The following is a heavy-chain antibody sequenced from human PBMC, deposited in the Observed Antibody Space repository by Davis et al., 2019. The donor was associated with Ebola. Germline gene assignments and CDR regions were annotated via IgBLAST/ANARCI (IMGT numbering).Heavy chain of an antibody. CDR3: ARDRYFDWLLYSLDYFDY. J-gene: IGHJ4*02. CDR1: GGSFRGYY. D-gene: IGHD3-9*01. CDR2: INHSGST. Sequence: SETLSLTCAVYGGSFRGYYWSWIRQPPGKGLEWIGEINHSGSTNYNPSLKSRVTISVDTSKNQFSLKLSSVTAADTAVYYCARDRYFDWLLYSLDYFDYWGQGTLVTVSS. V-gene: IGHV4-34*01.